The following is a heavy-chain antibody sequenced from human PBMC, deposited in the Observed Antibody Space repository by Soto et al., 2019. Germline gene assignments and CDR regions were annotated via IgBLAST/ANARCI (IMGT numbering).Heavy chain of an antibody. CDR3: ATSNCSSTSCYDELGYYYYMDV. D-gene: IGHD2-2*01. Sequence: EVQLVESGGGLVKPGGSLRLSCAASGFTFSSYSMNWVRQAPGKGLEWVSSISSSGSYIYYADSVKGRFTISRDNAKNSLYLQMNSLRAEDTAVYYCATSNCSSTSCYDELGYYYYMDVWGKGTTVTVSS. CDR1: GFTFSSYS. J-gene: IGHJ6*03. V-gene: IGHV3-21*01. CDR2: ISSSGSYI.